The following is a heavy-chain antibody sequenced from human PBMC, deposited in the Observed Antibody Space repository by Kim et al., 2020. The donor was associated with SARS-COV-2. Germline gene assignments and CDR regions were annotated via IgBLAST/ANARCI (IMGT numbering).Heavy chain of an antibody. CDR1: SDSISSYY. D-gene: IGHD3-10*01. CDR2: IYYSGST. Sequence: SETLSLTCTVSSDSISSYYWSWIRQPPGKGLEWIGYIYYSGSTNYNPSLKSRVTISGDTSKNQVSLKLSSVTAADTAVYYCARQVRGDIITFWAFDIWGQGTMVTVSS. CDR3: ARQVRGDIITFWAFDI. V-gene: IGHV4-59*08. J-gene: IGHJ3*02.